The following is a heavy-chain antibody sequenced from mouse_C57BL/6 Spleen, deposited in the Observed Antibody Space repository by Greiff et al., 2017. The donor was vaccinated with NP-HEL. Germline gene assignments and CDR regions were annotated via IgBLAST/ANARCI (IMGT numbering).Heavy chain of an antibody. J-gene: IGHJ2*01. V-gene: IGHV2-2*01. D-gene: IGHD2-4*01. CDR2: IWSGGST. CDR1: GFSLTSYG. Sequence: QVQLKQSGPGLVQPSQSLSITCTVSGFSLTSYGVHWVRQSPGKGLEWLGVIWSGGSTDYNAAFISRLSISKDNSKSQVFFKMNSLQADDTAIYYCARVYDYDGVDYWGQGTTLTGSS. CDR3: ARVYDYDGVDY.